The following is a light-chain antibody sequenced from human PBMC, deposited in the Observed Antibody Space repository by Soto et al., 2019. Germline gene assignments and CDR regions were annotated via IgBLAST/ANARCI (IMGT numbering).Light chain of an antibody. V-gene: IGLV2-8*01. CDR1: SSDVGNYKY. CDR3: SSYAGSNIWV. Sequence: QSALTQSPSASGSPGQSVTISCTGTSSDVGNYKYVSWYQQHPGKAPKLMIYEVSKRPSGVPDRFSGSKSGNTASLTVSGLQVEDEADYYCSSYAGSNIWVFGGGTKLTVL. J-gene: IGLJ3*02. CDR2: EVS.